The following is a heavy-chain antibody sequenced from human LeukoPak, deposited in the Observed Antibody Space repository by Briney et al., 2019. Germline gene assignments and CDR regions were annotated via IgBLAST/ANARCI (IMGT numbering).Heavy chain of an antibody. CDR1: GYTFTGYY. CDR2: INPGSGAT. Sequence: ASVKVSCKASGYTFTGYYMHWVRQAPGQGLEWMGWINPGSGATNCAQRFHGRVTMTRDTSISTAYMELSRLRSDDTAVYYCARGVWGGFLEWLLPSDYWGQGTLVTVSS. J-gene: IGHJ4*02. V-gene: IGHV1-2*02. D-gene: IGHD3-3*01. CDR3: ARGVWGGFLEWLLPSDY.